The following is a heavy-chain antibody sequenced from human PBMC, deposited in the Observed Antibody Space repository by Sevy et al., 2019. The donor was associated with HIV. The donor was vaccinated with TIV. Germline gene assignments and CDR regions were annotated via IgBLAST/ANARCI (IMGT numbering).Heavy chain of an antibody. Sequence: SETLSLTCTVSGGSISSSSYYWGWIRQPPGKGLEWIGSIYYSGSTYYNPSLKSRVTISVDTSKNQFSLKLGSVTAADTAVYYCARLRFSEAAAATAYWGQGTLVTVSS. D-gene: IGHD6-13*01. CDR1: GGSISSSSYY. CDR2: IYYSGST. J-gene: IGHJ4*02. CDR3: ARLRFSEAAAATAY. V-gene: IGHV4-39*01.